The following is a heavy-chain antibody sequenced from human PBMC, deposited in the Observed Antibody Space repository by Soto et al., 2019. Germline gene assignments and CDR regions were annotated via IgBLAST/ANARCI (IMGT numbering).Heavy chain of an antibody. V-gene: IGHV1-69*02. D-gene: IGHD2-15*01. Sequence: ASVKVSCKASGCTFSRYTIIWVRQAPGQGLEWMGRIIPILDITNYAQKFQGRVTITADKSTSTAYMELSSLRSEDTAVYYCASGGYCNGDSCYQFVQHWGQGTLVTISS. CDR3: ASGGYCNGDSCYQFVQH. J-gene: IGHJ1*01. CDR2: IIPILDIT. CDR1: GCTFSRYT.